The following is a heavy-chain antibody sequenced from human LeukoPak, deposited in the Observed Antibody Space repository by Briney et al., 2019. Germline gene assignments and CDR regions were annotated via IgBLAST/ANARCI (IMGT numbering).Heavy chain of an antibody. Sequence: GGSLRLSCAASGFTFDDYTMHWVRQAPGKGLEWVSLISWDGGSTYYADSVKGRFTISRDNSKNSLYLQMNSLRTEDTVLYYCAKEARYYDFWSGYYSPYFDYWGQGTLVTVSS. J-gene: IGHJ4*02. CDR1: GFTFDDYT. CDR2: ISWDGGST. CDR3: AKEARYYDFWSGYYSPYFDY. V-gene: IGHV3-43*01. D-gene: IGHD3-3*01.